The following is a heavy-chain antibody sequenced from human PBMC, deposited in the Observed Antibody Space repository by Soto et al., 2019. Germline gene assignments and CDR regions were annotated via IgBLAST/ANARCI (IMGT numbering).Heavy chain of an antibody. CDR2: INAGNGNT. D-gene: IGHD3-22*01. V-gene: IGHV1-3*01. CDR1: GYTFTSYA. Sequence: QVQLVQSGAEVKKPGASVKVSCKASGYTFTSYAMHWVRQAPGQRLEWMGWINAGNGNTKYSQKFQGRVTITRDTSAITAYMELSSLRSEDTAVYYCARGYDSSPLGWFDPWGQGPLVTVSS. J-gene: IGHJ5*02. CDR3: ARGYDSSPLGWFDP.